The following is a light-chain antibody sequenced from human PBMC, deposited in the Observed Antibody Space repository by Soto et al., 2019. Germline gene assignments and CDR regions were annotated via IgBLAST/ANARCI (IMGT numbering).Light chain of an antibody. J-gene: IGKJ2*01. CDR1: QSVSSY. CDR3: QQRSNWPFVYT. V-gene: IGKV3-11*01. CDR2: DAS. Sequence: EIVLTQSPATLSLSPGERATLSCRASQSVSSYLAWYQQKPGQAPRLLIYDASNRATGIPARFSGSGSGTNFTLTISRLEPEDFAVYYCQQRSNWPFVYTFGQGTKLEIK.